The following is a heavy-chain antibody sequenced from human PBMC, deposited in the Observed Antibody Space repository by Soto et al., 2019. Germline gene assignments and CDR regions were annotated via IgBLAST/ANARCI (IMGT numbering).Heavy chain of an antibody. V-gene: IGHV3-9*01. J-gene: IGHJ2*01. CDR2: ISWNSGSI. CDR3: AKGLEVTTRSFDL. Sequence: EVQLVESGGGLVQPGRSLSLSCAASGFTFDDYAMHWVRQAPGQGLEWVSGISWNSGSIGYADSVKGRFTISRDNAKNSLYLQMNSLRAEDTALYYCAKGLEVTTRSFDLWGRGTLVTVSS. D-gene: IGHD4-17*01. CDR1: GFTFDDYA.